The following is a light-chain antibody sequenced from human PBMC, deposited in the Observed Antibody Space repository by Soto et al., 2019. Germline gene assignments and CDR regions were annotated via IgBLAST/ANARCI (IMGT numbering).Light chain of an antibody. CDR1: QSVSSSY. CDR2: GAS. J-gene: IGKJ1*01. V-gene: IGKV3-20*01. CDR3: QQYGSSPRT. Sequence: EIVLTQSPGTLYLSPGERATLSCRASQSVSSSYLAWYQQKPGQAPRLLIYGASSRATGIQDRFSGSGSGTDVTLTISRLEPEDCAVYYCQQYGSSPRTFGQGTKVEIK.